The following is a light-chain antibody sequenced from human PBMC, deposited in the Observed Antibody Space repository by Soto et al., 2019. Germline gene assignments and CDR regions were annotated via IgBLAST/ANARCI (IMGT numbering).Light chain of an antibody. CDR3: QQYYSYST. Sequence: AIRMPQSPSSLSASTGDRVTITCRASQGISSYLAWYQQKPGKAPKLLIYAASTLQSGVPSRFSGSGSGTDFTLTISCLQSEDFATYYCQQYYSYSTFGQGTKVDIK. J-gene: IGKJ1*01. CDR1: QGISSY. CDR2: AAS. V-gene: IGKV1-8*01.